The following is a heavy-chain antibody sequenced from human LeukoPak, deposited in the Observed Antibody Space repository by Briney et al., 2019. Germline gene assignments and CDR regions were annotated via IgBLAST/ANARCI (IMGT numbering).Heavy chain of an antibody. CDR2: ISGSGGST. D-gene: IGHD4-23*01. Sequence: GGSLRLSCAASGFTFRSYAMNWVRQAPGKGLEWVSSISGSGGSTYYADSVKGRFTISRDNSKNTLYLQMNSLRADDTAVYYCARDNSIHERGWWFDPWGQGTLVTVSS. CDR1: GFTFRSYA. J-gene: IGHJ5*02. CDR3: ARDNSIHERGWWFDP. V-gene: IGHV3-23*01.